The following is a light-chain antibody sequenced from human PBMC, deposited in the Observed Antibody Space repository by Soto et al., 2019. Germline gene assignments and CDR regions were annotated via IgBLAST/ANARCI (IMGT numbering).Light chain of an antibody. CDR1: SRDVGAYVY. J-gene: IGLJ1*01. Sequence: QSVLTQPSSASGSPGESVTMSCTGTSRDVGAYVYVSWFQQHPGKAPKLLIYEVTKRPSGVPDRFSGSRSGNTASLTISGLQAEDEADYYCSSYTSGTTLYVFGTGTKVTVL. CDR2: EVT. CDR3: SSYTSGTTLYV. V-gene: IGLV2-8*01.